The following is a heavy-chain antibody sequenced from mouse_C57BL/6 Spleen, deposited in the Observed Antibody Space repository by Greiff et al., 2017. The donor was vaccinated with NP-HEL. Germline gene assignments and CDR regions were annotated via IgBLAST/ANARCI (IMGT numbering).Heavy chain of an antibody. V-gene: IGHV1-42*01. CDR2: INPSTGGT. CDR1: GYSFTGYY. J-gene: IGHJ1*03. CDR3: ARSLNYWYCDV. Sequence: VQLKQSGPELVKPGASVKISCKASGYSFTGYYMNWVKQSPEKSLEWIGEINPSTGGTTYNQKFKAKATLTVDKSSSTAYMQLKSLTSEDSAVYYCARSLNYWYCDVWGTGTTVTVSS.